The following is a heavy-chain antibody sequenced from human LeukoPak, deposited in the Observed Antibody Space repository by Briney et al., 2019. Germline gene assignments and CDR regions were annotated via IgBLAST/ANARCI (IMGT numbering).Heavy chain of an antibody. J-gene: IGHJ4*02. V-gene: IGHV3-7*01. Sequence: PGGSLRLPCAASGFTFSSYWMSWVRQAPGKGLEWVANIKQDGSEKYYVDSVKGRFTISRDNAKNSLYLQMNSLRAEDTAVYYCAREVVSSGWYRGTYFDYWGQGTLVTVSS. D-gene: IGHD6-19*01. CDR3: AREVVSSGWYRGTYFDY. CDR2: IKQDGSEK. CDR1: GFTFSSYW.